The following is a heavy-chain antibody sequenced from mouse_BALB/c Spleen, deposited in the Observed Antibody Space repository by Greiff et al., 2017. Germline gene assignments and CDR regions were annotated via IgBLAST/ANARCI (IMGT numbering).Heavy chain of an antibody. CDR1: GYTFTSYY. CDR3: ARSRDYAPWFAY. CDR2: IDPGNVNT. Sequence: VHLVESGPELVKPGASVRISCKASGYTFTSYYIHWVKQRPGQGLEWIGWIDPGNVNTKYNEKFKGKATLTADKSSSTAYMQLSSLTSEDSAVYFCARSRDYAPWFAYWGQGTLVTVSA. J-gene: IGHJ3*01. D-gene: IGHD2-4*01. V-gene: IGHV1S56*01.